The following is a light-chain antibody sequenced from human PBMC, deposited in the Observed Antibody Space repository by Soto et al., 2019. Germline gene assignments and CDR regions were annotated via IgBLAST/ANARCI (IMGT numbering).Light chain of an antibody. CDR1: SSDVGDHNS. CDR3: SSYTTSSTVI. J-gene: IGLJ2*01. CDR2: AVS. V-gene: IGLV2-14*03. Sequence: QSVLTQPASVSGSPGQSITISCTGTSSDVGDHNSVSWYQQQPCKAPKLLIYAVSNRPSGVSTRFSGSKSGNTASLTISGLQAEDEADSYCSSYTTSSTVIFGGGTKRTVL.